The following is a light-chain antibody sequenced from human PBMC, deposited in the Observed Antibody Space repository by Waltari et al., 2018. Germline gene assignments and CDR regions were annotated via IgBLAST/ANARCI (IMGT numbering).Light chain of an antibody. CDR2: DVS. J-gene: IGLJ1*01. V-gene: IGLV2-14*03. CDR1: SRDVGGYNY. CDR3: SSYTSSSTPYV. Sequence: QSALTPPASVSGSPGQSITISCPCTSRDVGGYNYVSWYQQHPGKAPKLIIYDVSNRPSGVSNRFSGSKSGNTASLTISGLQAEDETDYYCSSYTSSSTPYVFGTGTKVTVL.